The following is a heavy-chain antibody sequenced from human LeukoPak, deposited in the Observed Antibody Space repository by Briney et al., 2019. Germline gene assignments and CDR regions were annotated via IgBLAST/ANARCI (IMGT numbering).Heavy chain of an antibody. V-gene: IGHV1-46*01. CDR1: GYTFTSYY. J-gene: IGHJ4*02. Sequence: GAAVKVSCKASGYTFTSYYMHWVRQAPGQGLEWMGVINPSGGSTNYAQKFQGRVTMTRDTSTSTVYMELSSLRSEDTAVYYCARDGRPYDSSAQGDYWGQGALVTVSS. D-gene: IGHD3-22*01. CDR2: INPSGGST. CDR3: ARDGRPYDSSAQGDY.